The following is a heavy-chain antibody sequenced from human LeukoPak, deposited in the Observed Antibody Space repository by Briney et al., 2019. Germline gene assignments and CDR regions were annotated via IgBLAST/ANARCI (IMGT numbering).Heavy chain of an antibody. CDR3: ARDSSGWYLSGIDY. D-gene: IGHD6-19*01. J-gene: IGHJ4*02. CDR1: GFTFSSYW. CDR2: ISSSSSTI. V-gene: IGHV3-48*02. Sequence: GGSLRLSCAASGFTFSSYWMNWVRQAPGKGLEWVSYISSSSSTIYYADSVKGRFTISRDNAKDSLYLQMNSLRDEDTAVYYCARDSSGWYLSGIDYWGQGTLVTVSS.